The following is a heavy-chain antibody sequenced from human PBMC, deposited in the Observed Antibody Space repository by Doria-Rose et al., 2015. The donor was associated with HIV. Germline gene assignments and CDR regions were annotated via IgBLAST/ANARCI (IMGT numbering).Heavy chain of an antibody. J-gene: IGHJ4*02. D-gene: IGHD6-13*01. CDR3: ARIKSSRWYHKYYFDF. Sequence: QITLKESGPVLVKPTETLTLTCTVSGVSLSSPGMGVSWIRQPPGKALEWLANIFSDDERSYKTSLKSRLTISRGTSKSQAVLTMTDMDPVDTVTYYCARIKSSRWYHKYYFDFWGQGTLVIVSA. V-gene: IGHV2-26*01. CDR1: GVSLSSPGMG. CDR2: IFSDDER.